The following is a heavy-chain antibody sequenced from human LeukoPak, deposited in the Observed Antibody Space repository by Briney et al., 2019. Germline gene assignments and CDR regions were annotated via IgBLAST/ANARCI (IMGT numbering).Heavy chain of an antibody. CDR1: GGSISSYY. D-gene: IGHD6-19*01. CDR3: ARDRPRYGSGWYTDLYYYYGMDV. V-gene: IGHV4-59*01. Sequence: PSETLSLTCTVSGGSISSYYWSWIRQPPGKGLEWIGYIYYSGSTNYNPSLKSRVTISVDTSKKQFSLKLSAVTAADTAVYYCARDRPRYGSGWYTDLYYYYGMDVWGQGTTVTVSS. J-gene: IGHJ6*02. CDR2: IYYSGST.